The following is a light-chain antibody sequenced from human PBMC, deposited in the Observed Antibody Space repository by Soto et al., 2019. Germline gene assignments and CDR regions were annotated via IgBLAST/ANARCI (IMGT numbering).Light chain of an antibody. CDR2: ASS. CDR3: LQDSTFPYA. Sequence: AIQMTQSPSSLSASVGDRVNITCRASQGIGNDLGWYPQKPGRAPKLLIYASSTLRSGVPSTFSGSGFDTDFTLTISSLQPEDFATYYCLQDSTFPYACGQGTKLE. V-gene: IGKV1-6*01. CDR1: QGIGND. J-gene: IGKJ2*01.